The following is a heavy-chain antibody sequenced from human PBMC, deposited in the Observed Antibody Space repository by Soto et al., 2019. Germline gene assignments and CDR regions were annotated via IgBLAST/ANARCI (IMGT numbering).Heavy chain of an antibody. Sequence: GGSLRLSCAASGFTFSNAWMSWVRQAPGKGLEWVGRIKSKTDGGTTDYAAPVKGRFTISRDDSKNTLYLQMNSLKTEDTAVYYFTSDTPGRYCSSTSCSFDYWGQGTLVTVSS. CDR3: TSDTPGRYCSSTSCSFDY. J-gene: IGHJ4*02. CDR2: IKSKTDGGTT. D-gene: IGHD2-2*01. CDR1: GFTFSNAW. V-gene: IGHV3-15*01.